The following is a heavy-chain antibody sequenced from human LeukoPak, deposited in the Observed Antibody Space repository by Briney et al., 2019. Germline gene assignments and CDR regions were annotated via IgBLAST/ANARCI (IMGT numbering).Heavy chain of an antibody. CDR1: GFTFSNYN. CDR2: IFYTGT. J-gene: IGHJ4*02. V-gene: IGHV4-39*01. D-gene: IGHD1-26*01. CDR3: ARLYSGSYYFDY. Sequence: GSLRLSCAASGFTFSNYNMNWVRQPPGKGLEWIGTIFYTGTYYNPSLKSRATISVDTSKDQFSLTLSSVTAADTAVYYCARLYSGSYYFDYWGQGILVTVSS.